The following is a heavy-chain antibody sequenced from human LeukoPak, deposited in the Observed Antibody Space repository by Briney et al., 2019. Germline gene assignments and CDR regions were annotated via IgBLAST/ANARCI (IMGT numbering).Heavy chain of an antibody. D-gene: IGHD6-6*01. CDR2: IYWNDDK. CDR3: AHLIAARRRGDAFDS. Sequence: SGPTLVKPTQTLTLTCTFSGFSLSTSGVGVGWIRQPPGKALEWLALIYWNDDKRYSPFLMNRLTITKDTSKSQVVLTMTNMDPVDTATYYCAHLIAARRRGDAFDSWGQGTMVTVSS. CDR1: GFSLSTSGVG. V-gene: IGHV2-5*01. J-gene: IGHJ3*02.